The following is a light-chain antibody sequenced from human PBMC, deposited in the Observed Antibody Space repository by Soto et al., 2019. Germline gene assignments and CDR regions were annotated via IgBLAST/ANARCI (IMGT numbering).Light chain of an antibody. CDR2: AAS. V-gene: IGKV1-39*01. CDR3: QQRYSSPIP. CDR1: LGVANY. Sequence: DIQMTQSPSSLSASVGARFRITSRARLGVANYLNWAQHKPGKAPTLLIYAASWLQSGVPSRFTGRGSGTDFTLTIRSLQPEEFATYFCQQRYSSPIPFGPGLKVDI. J-gene: IGKJ3*01.